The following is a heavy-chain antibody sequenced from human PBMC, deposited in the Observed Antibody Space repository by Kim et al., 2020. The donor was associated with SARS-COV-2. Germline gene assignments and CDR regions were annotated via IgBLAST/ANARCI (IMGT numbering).Heavy chain of an antibody. CDR1: GIPFSNAW. V-gene: IGHV3-15*01. J-gene: IGHJ4*02. CDR2: IKSKTDGGTA. CDR3: TTVSMR. D-gene: IGHD2-2*01. Sequence: GGSLRLSCAVSGIPFSNAWMNWVRQAPGKGLEWVGRIKSKTDGGTADLAAPVKGRFAISRDDSKNTLYLLMNSLTSDDSAVYYCTTVSMRGGQGTLVTVSS.